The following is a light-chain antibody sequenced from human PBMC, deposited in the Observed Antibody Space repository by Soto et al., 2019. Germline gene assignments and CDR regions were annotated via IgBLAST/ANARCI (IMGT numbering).Light chain of an antibody. J-gene: IGKJ2*01. CDR1: QSVLYSSNNKNY. Sequence: DIVMTQSPDSLAVSLGERATINCKSSQSVLYSSNNKNYLAWYQQRPGQPPKLLIYWASTRESGVPDRFSGCGSGTDFTLPVTSLQSDDVAVNYCQQYESTPPTFGQGTKLEIK. CDR3: QQYESTPPT. CDR2: WAS. V-gene: IGKV4-1*01.